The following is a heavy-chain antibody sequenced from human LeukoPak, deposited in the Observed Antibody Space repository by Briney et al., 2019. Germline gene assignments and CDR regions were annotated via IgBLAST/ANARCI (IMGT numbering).Heavy chain of an antibody. V-gene: IGHV4-4*07. J-gene: IGHJ3*02. D-gene: IGHD2-21*02. CDR1: GDSIRDYY. CDR3: ARGVMTAIIAFDI. Sequence: SETLPLTCTVSGDSIRDYYWSWIRQPAGKGRELIGRIYTNGITNYNPSLKSRVTTSVDTSKHQLSLRLSSVTAADTAVYYYARGVMTAIIAFDIWGQGTMVTVSS. CDR2: IYTNGIT.